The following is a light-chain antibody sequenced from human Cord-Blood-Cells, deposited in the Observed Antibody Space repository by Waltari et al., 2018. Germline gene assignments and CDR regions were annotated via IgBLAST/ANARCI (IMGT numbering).Light chain of an antibody. CDR2: EGS. CDR3: CSYAGSSTWV. CDR1: SSDVGRYNL. V-gene: IGLV2-23*01. Sequence: QSALTQPASVSGSPGQSITISRTGTSSDVGRYNLVSWYQQHPGKAPKLMIYEGSKRPSGVSKRFSGSKSGNTASLTISGLQAEDEADYYCCSYAGSSTWVFGGGTKLTVL. J-gene: IGLJ3*02.